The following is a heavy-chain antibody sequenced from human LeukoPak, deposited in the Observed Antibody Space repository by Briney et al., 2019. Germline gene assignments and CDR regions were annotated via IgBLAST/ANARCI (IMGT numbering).Heavy chain of an antibody. CDR3: ARGYCSGGSCYSESGGFDP. V-gene: IGHV4-61*02. D-gene: IGHD2-15*01. Sequence: SETLSLTCTVSGGSISSGSYYWSWIRQPAGKGLEWIGRIYTSGSTNYNPSLKSRVTISVDTSKNQFSLKLSSVTAADTAVYYCARGYCSGGSCYSESGGFDPWGQGTLVIVSS. CDR1: GGSISSGSYY. CDR2: IYTSGST. J-gene: IGHJ5*02.